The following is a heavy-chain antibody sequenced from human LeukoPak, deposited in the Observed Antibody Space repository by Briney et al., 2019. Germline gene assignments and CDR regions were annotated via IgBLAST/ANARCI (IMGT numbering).Heavy chain of an antibody. D-gene: IGHD3-16*01. Sequence: ASVKVSCKASGYTFTGYYMHWVRQAPGQGLGWMGWINPNSGGTNYAQKFQGRVTMTRDTSISTAYMELSRLRSDDTAVYYCARGLWDARPKYNWFDPWGQGTLVTVSS. J-gene: IGHJ5*02. CDR1: GYTFTGYY. CDR3: ARGLWDARPKYNWFDP. CDR2: INPNSGGT. V-gene: IGHV1-2*02.